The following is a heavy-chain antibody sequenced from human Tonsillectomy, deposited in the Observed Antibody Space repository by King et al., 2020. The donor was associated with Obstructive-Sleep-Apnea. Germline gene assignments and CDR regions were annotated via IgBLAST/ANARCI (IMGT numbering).Heavy chain of an antibody. J-gene: IGHJ4*02. CDR2: IYSIWST. Sequence: QLQESGPGLVKPSETLSLTCTVSGGSISSYYWSWIRTPPGKGLEWIGYIYSIWSTNYIPALKSRVTISVDTSRNQFSLKLSSVTAADTAVYYCASSYSSSWWRYWGQGTLVTVSS. V-gene: IGHV4-59*01. CDR3: ASSYSSSWWRY. D-gene: IGHD6-13*01. CDR1: GGSISSYY.